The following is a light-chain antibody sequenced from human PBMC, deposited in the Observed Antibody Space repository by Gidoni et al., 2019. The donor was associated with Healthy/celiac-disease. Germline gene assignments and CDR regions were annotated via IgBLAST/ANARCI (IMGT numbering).Light chain of an antibody. V-gene: IGKV3-20*01. Sequence: IVLTQSPGTLSLPPGERATLSCRASQSVSSSYLAWYQQKPGQAPRLLIYGASSRATGIPDRFSGSGSGTDFTLTISRLEPEDFAVYYCQQYGSSPYTFXXXTKLEIK. CDR2: GAS. CDR3: QQYGSSPYT. J-gene: IGKJ2*01. CDR1: QSVSSSY.